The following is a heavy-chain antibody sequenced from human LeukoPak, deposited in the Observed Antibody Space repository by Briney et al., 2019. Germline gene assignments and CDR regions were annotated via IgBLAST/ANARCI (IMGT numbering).Heavy chain of an antibody. CDR1: GFTFSGYP. CDR2: ISYGGSNK. D-gene: IGHD2-15*01. V-gene: IGHV3-30*04. CDR3: ARDRISPASYGMDV. J-gene: IGHJ6*02. Sequence: PGRSLRLSCAASGFTFSGYPMHWVRQAPGKGLEWVAVISYGGSNKYYADSVKGRFTISRDNSKNTLYLEMNSLGAEDTAVYYCARDRISPASYGMDVWGQGTTVTVSS.